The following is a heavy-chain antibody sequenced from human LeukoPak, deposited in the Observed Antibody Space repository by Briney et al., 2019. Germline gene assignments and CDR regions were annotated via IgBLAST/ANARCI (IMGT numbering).Heavy chain of an antibody. CDR1: GFTFSSYA. D-gene: IGHD6-19*01. CDR2: ISGSGGST. J-gene: IGHJ4*02. CDR3: AKVPGRAVALFFDY. V-gene: IGHV3-23*01. Sequence: GESLRLSCAASGFTFSSYAMSWVRQAPGKGLEWVSAISGSGGSTYYADSVKGRFTISRDNSKNTLYLQMNSLRAEDTAVYYCAKVPGRAVALFFDYWGQGTLVTVSS.